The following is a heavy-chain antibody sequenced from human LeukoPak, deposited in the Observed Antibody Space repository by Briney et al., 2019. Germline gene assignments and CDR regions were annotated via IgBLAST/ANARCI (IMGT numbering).Heavy chain of an antibody. J-gene: IGHJ4*02. CDR3: ARSYPPYYGGAPDY. CDR2: INPSGGST. Sequence: ASVKVSCKASGYTFTSYYMHWVRQAPGQGLEWMGIINPSGGSTSYAQKFQGRVTMTRDTSTSTAYMELRSLRSDDTAVYYCARSYPPYYGGAPDYWGQGTLVTVSS. V-gene: IGHV1-46*01. D-gene: IGHD4-23*01. CDR1: GYTFTSYY.